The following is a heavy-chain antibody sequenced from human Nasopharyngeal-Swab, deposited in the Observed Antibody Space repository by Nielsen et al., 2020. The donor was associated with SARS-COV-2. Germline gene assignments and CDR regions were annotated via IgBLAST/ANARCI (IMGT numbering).Heavy chain of an antibody. Sequence: WIRQPPGKGLEWIGEISHGGDTNYNPSLKSRATISLDKSKNQVSLRLSSVTAADTAVYYCARGGYWGFDPWGQGTLVTVSS. CDR2: ISHGGDT. D-gene: IGHD5-18*01. CDR3: ARGGYWGFDP. J-gene: IGHJ5*02. V-gene: IGHV4-4*02.